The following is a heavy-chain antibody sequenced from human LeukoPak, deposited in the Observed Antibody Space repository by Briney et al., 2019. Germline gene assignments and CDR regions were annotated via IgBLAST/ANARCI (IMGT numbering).Heavy chain of an antibody. CDR3: ARMEEYYYYYGMDV. CDR2: ISSNGGST. J-gene: IGHJ6*02. Sequence: GGSLRLSCAASGFTFSSYAMHWVRQAPGKGLEYVSAISSNGGSTYYANSVKGRFTIPRDNSKNTLYLQMGSLRAEDMAVYYCARMEEYYYYYGMDVWGQGTTVTVSS. D-gene: IGHD3-3*01. V-gene: IGHV3-64*01. CDR1: GFTFSSYA.